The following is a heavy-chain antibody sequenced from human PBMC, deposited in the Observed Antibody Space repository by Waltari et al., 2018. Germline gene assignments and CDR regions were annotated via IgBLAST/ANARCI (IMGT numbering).Heavy chain of an antibody. CDR2: INPSGGGT. J-gene: IGHJ4*02. CDR3: ARAGTTLIWGVAE. V-gene: IGHV1-46*01. Sequence: QVQLVQSGAEVKRPGASVKVSCKASGYTFTDSSMNWVRQAPGQGLEWMGIINPSGGGTTYTQKFQDRVTMTRDTSTNTVYMELSSLRSEDTAVYYCARAGTTLIWGVAEWGQGTLVTVSS. CDR1: GYTFTDSS. D-gene: IGHD3-10*01.